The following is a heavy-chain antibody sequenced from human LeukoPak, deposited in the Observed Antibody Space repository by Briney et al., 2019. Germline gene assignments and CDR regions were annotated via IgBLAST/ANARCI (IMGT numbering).Heavy chain of an antibody. CDR2: INSKRGST. J-gene: IGHJ4*02. CDR3: VPDAYSKTGDY. V-gene: IGHV3-23*01. Sequence: GGSLRLSCAASGFTFSSYAMSWVRQAPGKGLEWVSVINSKRGSTYYADSVKGRFTISRDNSKNTVYLQMNSLRAEDTAVYYCVPDAYSKTGDYWGQGTLVNVSP. CDR1: GFTFSSYA. D-gene: IGHD3-16*01.